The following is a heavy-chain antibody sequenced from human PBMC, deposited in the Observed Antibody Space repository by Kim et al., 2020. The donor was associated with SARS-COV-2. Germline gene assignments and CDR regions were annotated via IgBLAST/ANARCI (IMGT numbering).Heavy chain of an antibody. Sequence: ASVKVSCKASGYTFTNNAISWVRQAPGQGLEWMGWINTDTGNPTYAQAFTRRFVFSVDTSVTTAYLQISSLEAEDTALYYCARVIWGTYRYTDSWGPGIL. D-gene: IGHD3-16*02. CDR3: ARVIWGTYRYTDS. CDR1: GYTFTNNA. J-gene: IGHJ4*02. V-gene: IGHV7-4-1*02. CDR2: INTDTGNP.